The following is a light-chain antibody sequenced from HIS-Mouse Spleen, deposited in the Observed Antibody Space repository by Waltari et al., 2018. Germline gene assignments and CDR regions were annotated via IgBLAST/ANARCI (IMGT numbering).Light chain of an antibody. CDR1: SSDAGGYNY. CDR2: EVS. V-gene: IGLV2-8*01. J-gene: IGLJ2*01. Sequence: QSALTQPPSASGSPGQSVTISCPGTSSDAGGYNYVSCYQQHPGKAPKLMIYEVSKRPSGVPDRFSGSKSGNTASLTVSGLQAEDEADYYCSSYAGSNNLGVFGGGTKLTVL. CDR3: SSYAGSNNLGV.